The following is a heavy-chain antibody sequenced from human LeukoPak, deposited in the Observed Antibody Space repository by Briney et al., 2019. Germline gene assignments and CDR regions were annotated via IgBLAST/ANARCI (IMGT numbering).Heavy chain of an antibody. CDR3: TGYNWFDP. Sequence: GGSLRLSCTASGFTFGHYAMNWVRQAPGKGLEWVGFIRSKAYGGTTEYAASVKGRFTVSRDDSKSIAYLQMNSLKTEDTAVYYCTGYNWFDPWGRGTLVTVSS. V-gene: IGHV3-49*04. J-gene: IGHJ5*02. CDR1: GFTFGHYA. CDR2: IRSKAYGGTT.